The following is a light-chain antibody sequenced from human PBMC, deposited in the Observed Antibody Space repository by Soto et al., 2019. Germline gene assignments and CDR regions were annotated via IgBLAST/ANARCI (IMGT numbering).Light chain of an antibody. Sequence: DIQMTQSPSTLSASVGDRVTITCRASQCISRYLAWYQHQRGTAPRLLIYDVSTLESGVPSRFSAFGSGTEFTHSISGLQADDLGTYYCQQFYMGWTFGQGTEVDIK. J-gene: IGKJ1*01. CDR3: QQFYMGWT. CDR1: QCISRY. CDR2: DVS. V-gene: IGKV1-5*01.